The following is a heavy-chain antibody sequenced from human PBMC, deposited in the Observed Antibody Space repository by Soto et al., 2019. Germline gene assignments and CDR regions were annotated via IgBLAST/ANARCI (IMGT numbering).Heavy chain of an antibody. J-gene: IGHJ4*02. CDR2: IGTAGDT. Sequence: PGGSLRLSCAASGFTFSSYDMHWVRQATGKGLEWVSAIGTAGDTYYPGSVKGRFTISRENAKNSLYLQMNSLRAEDTAVYYCARLVLRYDFWSGPQHYFDYWGQGTLVTVSS. V-gene: IGHV3-13*01. CDR1: GFTFSSYD. D-gene: IGHD3-3*01. CDR3: ARLVLRYDFWSGPQHYFDY.